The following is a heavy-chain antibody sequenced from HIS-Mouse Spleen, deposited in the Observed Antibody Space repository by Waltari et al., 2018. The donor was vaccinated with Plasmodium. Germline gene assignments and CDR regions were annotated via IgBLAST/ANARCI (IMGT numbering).Heavy chain of an antibody. Sequence: QVQLQQWGAGLLKPSETLSLTCAVYGGSFSGYYWSSIRQPPGKGLEWIGEINHSGSTNYNPSLKSRVTISVDTSKNQFSLKLSSVTAADTAVYYCARGPGDIVATTFDYWGQGTLVTVSS. D-gene: IGHD5-12*01. CDR3: ARGPGDIVATTFDY. CDR2: INHSGST. V-gene: IGHV4-34*01. J-gene: IGHJ4*02. CDR1: GGSFSGYY.